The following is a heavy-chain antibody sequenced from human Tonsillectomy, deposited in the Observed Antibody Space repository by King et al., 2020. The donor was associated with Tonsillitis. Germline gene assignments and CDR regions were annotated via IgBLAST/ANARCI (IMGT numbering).Heavy chain of an antibody. D-gene: IGHD6-13*01. J-gene: IGHJ6*02. Sequence: VQLVESGAEVKKPGSSVKVSCKASGDTFSIYAISWVRQAPGQGLEWMGIIIPILDVANNSQRFQGRVTITADKSTSTAYMELSSLKSEDTAVYYCATNSVGGSSWYDYQYYGMDVWGQGTTVTVSS. CDR3: ATNSVGGSSWYDYQYYGMDV. CDR2: IIPILDVA. CDR1: GDTFSIYA. V-gene: IGHV1-69*09.